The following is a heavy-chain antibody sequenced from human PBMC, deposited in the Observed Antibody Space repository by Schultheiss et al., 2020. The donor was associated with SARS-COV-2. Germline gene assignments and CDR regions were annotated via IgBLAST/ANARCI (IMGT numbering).Heavy chain of an antibody. CDR1: GFTFSSYS. D-gene: IGHD2-15*01. V-gene: IGHV3-21*01. CDR3: ARDRQRYCSGGSCYSVGY. CDR2: ISSSSSYI. J-gene: IGHJ4*02. Sequence: GGSLRLSCAASGFTFSSYSMNWVRQAPGKGLEWVSSISSSSSYIYYADSVKGRFTISRDNAKNSLYLQMNSLRAEDTAVYYCARDRQRYCSGGSCYSVGYWGQGTLVTVSS.